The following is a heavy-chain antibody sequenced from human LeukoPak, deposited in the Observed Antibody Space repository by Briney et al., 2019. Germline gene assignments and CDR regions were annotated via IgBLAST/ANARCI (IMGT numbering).Heavy chain of an antibody. CDR3: ARGLETAGVSI. D-gene: IGHD5-24*01. J-gene: IGHJ3*02. Sequence: SETLSLTCTVSGDSISNYYWSWLRQSPGKGLEWIGFIYNRGSTKYNPSLNSRITISVDTSKNQISLKLSSVTAADTAVYYCARGLETAGVSIWGQGTMVTVSS. CDR2: IYNRGST. V-gene: IGHV4-59*01. CDR1: GDSISNYY.